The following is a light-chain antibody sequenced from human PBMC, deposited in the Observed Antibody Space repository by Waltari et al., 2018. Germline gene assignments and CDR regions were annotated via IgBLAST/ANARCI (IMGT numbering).Light chain of an antibody. J-gene: IGLJ2*01. V-gene: IGLV1-47*01. Sequence: QSVLTQPPSMSGTPGQRVTISCSGSHSNIGSNFVYWYQQFPGMAPRLLIFENSRRPSGVPDRFSASKAGASASLAISGLRSEDEAHYHCASWDDSLRGHVFGGGTRLTVL. CDR1: HSNIGSNF. CDR3: ASWDDSLRGHV. CDR2: ENS.